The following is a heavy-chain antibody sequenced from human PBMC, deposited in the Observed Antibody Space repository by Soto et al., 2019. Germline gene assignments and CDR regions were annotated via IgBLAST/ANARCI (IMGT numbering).Heavy chain of an antibody. V-gene: IGHV1-3*01. Sequence: VASVKVSCKASGYTFTSYAMHWVRQAPGQRLGWMGWINAGNGNTKYSQKFQGRVTITRDTSTSTAYMELRSLTSDDTAVYYCAKNGQPPYYYYGLDVWGQGTKVTVSS. CDR3: AKNGQPPYYYYGLDV. CDR2: INAGNGNT. D-gene: IGHD2-8*01. J-gene: IGHJ6*02. CDR1: GYTFTSYA.